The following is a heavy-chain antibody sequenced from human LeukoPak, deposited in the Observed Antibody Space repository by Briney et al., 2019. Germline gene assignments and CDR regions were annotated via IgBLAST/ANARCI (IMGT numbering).Heavy chain of an antibody. CDR1: GFTFSSYA. J-gene: IGHJ4*02. CDR3: ATPEKQWHIFDC. CDR2: ISFDGSNK. Sequence: GRSPRLSCAASGFTFSSYAMHWVRQAPGKGLEWVAVISFDGSNKYYADSVKGRFTISRDNSKNTLYLQMNSLRAEDTAVYYCATPEKQWHIFDCWGQGTLVTVSS. D-gene: IGHD6-19*01. V-gene: IGHV3-30*04.